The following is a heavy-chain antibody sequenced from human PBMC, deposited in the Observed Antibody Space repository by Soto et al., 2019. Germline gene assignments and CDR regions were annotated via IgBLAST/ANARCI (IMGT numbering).Heavy chain of an antibody. J-gene: IGHJ4*02. D-gene: IGHD2-21*01. CDR2: IKGKTDDGTT. Sequence: GGSLRLSCAASGFTFDKAWMTWVRQAPGKGLEWVGRIKGKTDDGTTDYAAPVRGRFTISRDDSKNTLYLQMNSLQAEDTAVYYCTTPGVAILEDLDYWGQGTPVTASS. CDR3: TTPGVAILEDLDY. V-gene: IGHV3-15*01. CDR1: GFTFDKAW.